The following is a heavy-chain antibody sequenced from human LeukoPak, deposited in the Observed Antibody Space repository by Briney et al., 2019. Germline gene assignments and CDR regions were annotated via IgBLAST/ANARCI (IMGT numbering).Heavy chain of an antibody. J-gene: IGHJ6*02. Sequence: GSLRLSCAASGFTFSSYSMNWVRQPPGKGLEWIGEINHSGSTNYNPSLKSRVTISVDTSKNQFSLKLSSVTAADTAVYYCARDGVDSTSCLWGQGTTVTVSS. CDR1: GFTFSSYS. CDR3: ARDGVDSTSCL. V-gene: IGHV4-34*01. CDR2: INHSGST. D-gene: IGHD2-2*01.